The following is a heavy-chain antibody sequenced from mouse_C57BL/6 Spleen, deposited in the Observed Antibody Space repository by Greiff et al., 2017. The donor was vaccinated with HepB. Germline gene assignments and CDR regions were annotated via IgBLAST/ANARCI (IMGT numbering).Heavy chain of an antibody. J-gene: IGHJ1*03. V-gene: IGHV5-9-1*02. CDR2: ISSGGDYI. CDR1: GFTFSSYA. D-gene: IGHD2-3*01. CDR3: TRERNRYDVWRYFDV. Sequence: EVQVVESGEGLVKPGGSLKLSCAASGFTFSSYAMSWVRQTPEKRLEWVAYISSGGDYIYYADTVKGRFTISRDNARNTLYLQMSSLKSEDTAMYYCTRERNRYDVWRYFDVWGTGTTVTVSS.